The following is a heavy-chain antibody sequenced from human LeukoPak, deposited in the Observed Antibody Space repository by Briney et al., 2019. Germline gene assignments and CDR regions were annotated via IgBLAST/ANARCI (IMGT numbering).Heavy chain of an antibody. CDR1: GFTFSSYA. V-gene: IGHV3-30-3*01. D-gene: IGHD2-2*01. CDR3: VRDCYITSCSLFDH. CDR2: ISYDGSNK. Sequence: GGSLRLSCAASGFTFSSYAMHWVRQAPGKGLEWVAVISYDGSNKYYADSVKGRFTISRDNAKNTLLLQMNSLRAEDTAVYYCVRDCYITSCSLFDHWGQGILVTVST. J-gene: IGHJ4*02.